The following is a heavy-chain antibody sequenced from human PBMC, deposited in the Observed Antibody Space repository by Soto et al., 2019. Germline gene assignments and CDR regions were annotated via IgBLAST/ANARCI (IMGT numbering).Heavy chain of an antibody. CDR2: IYYSGST. J-gene: IGHJ4*02. Sequence: SETLSLTCTVSGGSISSYYWSCIRQPPGKGLEWIGYIYYSGSTNYNPSLESRVTISVDTSKNQFSLTLTSVTAADTAVYYCARIVEIGGGEYFDYWGQGTLVTVSS. D-gene: IGHD3-16*01. CDR1: GGSISSYY. CDR3: ARIVEIGGGEYFDY. V-gene: IGHV4-59*08.